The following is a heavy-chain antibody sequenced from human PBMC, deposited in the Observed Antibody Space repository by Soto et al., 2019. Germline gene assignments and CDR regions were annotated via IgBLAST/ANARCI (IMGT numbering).Heavy chain of an antibody. J-gene: IGHJ6*02. CDR3: AKAGRPAYYYGMDV. V-gene: IGHV3-23*01. CDR2: ISGSGGNT. Sequence: EVQLLESGGGLEQPGGSLRLSCAASGFTFSSYAMSWVRQAPGQGLDWVSAISGSGGNTYYADSVKGRFAISRDNSKNTLYLQMNSLRAEDTAVYYCAKAGRPAYYYGMDVWGQGTTVTVSS. CDR1: GFTFSSYA.